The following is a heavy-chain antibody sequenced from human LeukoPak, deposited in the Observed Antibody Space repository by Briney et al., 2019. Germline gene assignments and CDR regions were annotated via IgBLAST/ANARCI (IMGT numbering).Heavy chain of an antibody. J-gene: IGHJ3*02. Sequence: HPGGSLRLSCAASGFTFSSYEMNWVRQAPGKGLEWVSYISSSGSTIYYADSVKGRFTISRDNAKNSLYLQMNSLRAEDTAVYYCARQNPKWELDDAFDIWGQGSMVTVSS. CDR1: GFTFSSYE. CDR2: ISSSGSTI. CDR3: ARQNPKWELDDAFDI. D-gene: IGHD1-26*01. V-gene: IGHV3-48*03.